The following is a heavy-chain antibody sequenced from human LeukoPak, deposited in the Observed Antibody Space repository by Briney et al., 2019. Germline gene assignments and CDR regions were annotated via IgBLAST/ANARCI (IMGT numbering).Heavy chain of an antibody. CDR3: ARRSSGPFYYFDY. V-gene: IGHV5-51*01. D-gene: IGHD3-22*01. J-gene: IGHJ4*02. CDR1: GYSLTSYW. CDR2: IYPGGSDT. Sequence: PGESLKISCKGSGYSLTSYWIGWVRQMPGKGLEWMGIIYPGGSDTRNSPSFQGLVTISADKSVSTAYLQWSSLKASDTATYYCARRSSGPFYYFDYWGQGTLVTVSS.